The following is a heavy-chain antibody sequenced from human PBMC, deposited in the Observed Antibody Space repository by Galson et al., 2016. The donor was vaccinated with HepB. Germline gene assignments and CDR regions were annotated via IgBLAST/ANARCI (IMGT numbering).Heavy chain of an antibody. Sequence: CAISGDSVSSNSAAWNWIRQSPSRGLEWLGRTYYRSNWYDDYAVSVKSRITINPDTSKNQFSLQLNSETPEDTAVYYCARDYYDSSGYRFDYWGQGTLVTVSS. CDR3: ARDYYDSSGYRFDY. CDR1: GDSVSSNSAA. CDR2: TYYRSNWYD. J-gene: IGHJ4*02. D-gene: IGHD3-22*01. V-gene: IGHV6-1*01.